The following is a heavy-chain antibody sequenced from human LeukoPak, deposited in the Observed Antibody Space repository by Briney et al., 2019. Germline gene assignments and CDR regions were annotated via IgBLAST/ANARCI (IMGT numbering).Heavy chain of an antibody. V-gene: IGHV3-23*01. J-gene: IGHJ3*01. CDR1: GFTFSSYA. Sequence: GGSLRLSCAASGFTFSSYAMSWVRQAPGKGLEWVSGISGSDRSTYYADSVKGRFIISRDNSKNTLYLQMNSLRAEDTAVYYCAKDTSVGAFDVWGQGTMVTVSS. D-gene: IGHD5/OR15-5a*01. CDR2: ISGSDRST. CDR3: AKDTSVGAFDV.